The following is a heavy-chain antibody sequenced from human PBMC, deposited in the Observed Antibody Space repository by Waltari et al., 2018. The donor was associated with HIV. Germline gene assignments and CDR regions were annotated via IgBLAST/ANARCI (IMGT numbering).Heavy chain of an antibody. CDR1: GGSISSSSYY. V-gene: IGHV4-39*07. CDR2: IYYSGST. J-gene: IGHJ6*02. Sequence: QLQLQESGPGLVKPSETLSPTCTVSGGSISSSSYYWGWIRQPPGKGLEWIGSIYYSGSTYYNPSLKSRVTISVDTSKNQFSLKLSSVTAADTAVYYCARDRVVRGVKWSMDVWGQGTTVTVSS. D-gene: IGHD3-10*01. CDR3: ARDRVVRGVKWSMDV.